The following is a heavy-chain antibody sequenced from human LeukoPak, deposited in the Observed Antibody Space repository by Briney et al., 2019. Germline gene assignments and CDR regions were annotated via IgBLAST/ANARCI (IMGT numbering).Heavy chain of an antibody. V-gene: IGHV1-69*13. CDR2: IIPIFGTA. CDR1: GGTFSSYA. CDR3: ARWNVAARPPSNWFDP. J-gene: IGHJ5*02. Sequence: SVKVSCKASGGTFSSYAISWVRQAPGQGLEWMGGIIPIFGTANYAQKFQGRVTITADESTSTAYMELSSLRSEDTAVYYCARWNVAARPPSNWFDPWGQGTLVTVSS. D-gene: IGHD6-6*01.